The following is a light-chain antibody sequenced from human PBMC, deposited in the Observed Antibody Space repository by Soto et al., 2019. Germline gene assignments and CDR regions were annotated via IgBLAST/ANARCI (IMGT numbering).Light chain of an antibody. J-gene: IGKJ1*01. CDR3: QQYHSYWT. Sequence: DIQMTQSPSSLSAYVGDRVTITCRTSQSISSWLAWYQQKPGKAPKLLIYDASSLESGVPQRFSGSGSGTEFTLTISSLQTDDFSTYYCQQYHSYWTFGQGTKVDIK. CDR1: QSISSW. CDR2: DAS. V-gene: IGKV1-5*01.